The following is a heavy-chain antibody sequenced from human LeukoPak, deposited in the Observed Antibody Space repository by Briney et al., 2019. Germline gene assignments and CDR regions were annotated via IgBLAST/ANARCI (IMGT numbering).Heavy chain of an antibody. CDR1: GFTFSSYE. J-gene: IGHJ6*02. Sequence: GGSLTLSCAASGFTFSSYEINWVRQPPGKGLEWVSYISSSGSTIYYADSVKGRFTISRDNAKNSLYLQMNSLRAEDTAVYYCARGGFSYGRQYDYYFYGMDVWGQGTTVTVSS. CDR2: ISSSGSTI. V-gene: IGHV3-48*03. CDR3: ARGGFSYGRQYDYYFYGMDV. D-gene: IGHD5-18*01.